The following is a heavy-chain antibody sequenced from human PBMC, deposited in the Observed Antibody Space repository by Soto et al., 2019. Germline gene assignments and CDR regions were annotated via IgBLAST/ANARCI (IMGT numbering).Heavy chain of an antibody. J-gene: IGHJ4*02. Sequence: QVQLQESGPGLVKPSETLSLTCTVSGGSISSYYWSWIRQPTGKGLEWIGYIDYSGSTNYNPSLKSRVTISVDTSKNQSSLKLSSVTAADTAVYYCARSPLVATIFLGNVDYWGQGTLVTVSS. CDR3: ARSPLVATIFLGNVDY. D-gene: IGHD5-12*01. CDR1: GGSISSYY. CDR2: IDYSGST. V-gene: IGHV4-59*08.